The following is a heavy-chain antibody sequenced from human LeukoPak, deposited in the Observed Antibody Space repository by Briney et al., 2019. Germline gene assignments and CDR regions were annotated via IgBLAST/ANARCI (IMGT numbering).Heavy chain of an antibody. CDR1: GGSISSSNW. CDR3: ARVSGGLLWFGELLTSWFDP. V-gene: IGHV4-4*02. D-gene: IGHD3-10*01. Sequence: SETLSLTCAVSGGSISSSNWWSWVRQPPGKGLEWIGEIYHSGSTNYNPSLKSRVTISVDKSKNQFSLKLSSATAADTAVYYCARVSGGLLWFGELLTSWFDPWGQGTLVTVSS. J-gene: IGHJ5*02. CDR2: IYHSGST.